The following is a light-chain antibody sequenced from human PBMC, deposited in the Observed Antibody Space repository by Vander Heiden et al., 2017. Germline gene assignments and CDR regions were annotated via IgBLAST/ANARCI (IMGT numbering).Light chain of an antibody. CDR2: GAS. CDR1: QSVSSSY. V-gene: IGKV3-20*01. CDR3: QQDGSSPLT. J-gene: IGKJ4*01. Sequence: ELVFTPSPGTLSLSPGERATLSCRASQSVSSSYLAWYQQKPGQAPRLLIYGASSRATGIPDRFSGSGSGTDFTLTISRLEPEDFAVYYCQQDGSSPLTFGGGTKVEIK.